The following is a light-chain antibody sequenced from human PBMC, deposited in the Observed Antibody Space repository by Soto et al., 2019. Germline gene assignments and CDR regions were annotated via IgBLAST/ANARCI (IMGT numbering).Light chain of an antibody. J-gene: IGKJ2*01. CDR3: QQYNNWPPMYT. V-gene: IGKV3-15*01. CDR2: DAS. Sequence: EIVMTQSPATLSVSPGERATLSCRASQIVSSNVAWYQQKAGQAPRLLINDASTRATGIPARFSGSGSGTEFTLTISSLQSEGFAVYYCQQYNNWPPMYTFGQGTKLEIK. CDR1: QIVSSN.